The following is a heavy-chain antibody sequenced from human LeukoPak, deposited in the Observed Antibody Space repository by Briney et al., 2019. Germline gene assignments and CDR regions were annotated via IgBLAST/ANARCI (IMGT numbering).Heavy chain of an antibody. J-gene: IGHJ4*02. CDR3: SRGRQYYYGSGRPRAPFDY. CDR1: GGSISSYY. V-gene: IGHV4-34*01. D-gene: IGHD3-10*01. CDR2: INHSGST. Sequence: PSEALSLTCTVSGGSISSYYWSWIRQPPGKGLEWIGEINHSGSTNYNPSLKSRVTISVDTSKNQFSLKLSSVTAADTAVDYCSRGRQYYYGSGRPRAPFDYWGQGTLVTVSS.